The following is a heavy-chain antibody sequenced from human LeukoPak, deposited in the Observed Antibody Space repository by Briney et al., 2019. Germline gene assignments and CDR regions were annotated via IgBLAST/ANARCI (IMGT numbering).Heavy chain of an antibody. V-gene: IGHV1-2*02. CDR2: LSPNNGDT. J-gene: IGHJ4*02. Sequence: ASVKVSCKASGYMFTGYYIHWVRQAPGQRPEWMAWLSPNNGDTSYAQKFQGRVTMTSDTSISTAYLELSSLTSDDTAVYYCAGPWDPLIPAAGASHFDYWGQGTQVTVSS. CDR3: AGPWDPLIPAAGASHFDY. CDR1: GYMFTGYY. D-gene: IGHD6-13*01.